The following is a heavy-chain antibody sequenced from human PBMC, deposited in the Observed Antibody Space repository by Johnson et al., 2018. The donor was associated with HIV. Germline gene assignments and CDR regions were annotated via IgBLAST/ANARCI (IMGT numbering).Heavy chain of an antibody. CDR1: GFTFSSYA. J-gene: IGHJ3*02. CDR2: ISYDGSNK. Sequence: QVQLVESGGGVVQPGRSLRLSCAASGFTFSSYAMHWVRQAPGKGLEWVAVISYDGSNKYYADSVKGRFTISRDNSKNTLYLQMNSLRAEDTAVYYCARSYSNYDYDAFDIWGRGTMVTVSS. CDR3: ARSYSNYDYDAFDI. D-gene: IGHD4-11*01. V-gene: IGHV3-30*04.